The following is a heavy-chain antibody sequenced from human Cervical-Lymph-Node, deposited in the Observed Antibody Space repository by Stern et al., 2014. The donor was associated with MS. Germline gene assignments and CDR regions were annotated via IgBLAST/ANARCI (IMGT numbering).Heavy chain of an antibody. J-gene: IGHJ6*02. CDR3: ASSTGGAYGMDV. CDR2: IIPIFGTA. Sequence: VPLVESEAEVKKPGSSVKVSCKASGGTFSSYAIRWVRPAPGQGLEWMGVIIPIFGTANYAQKFQGRVTITADKSTSTAYMELSSLRSEDTAVYYCASSTGGAYGMDVWGQGTTVTVSS. D-gene: IGHD4-11*01. V-gene: IGHV1-69*06. CDR1: GGTFSSYA.